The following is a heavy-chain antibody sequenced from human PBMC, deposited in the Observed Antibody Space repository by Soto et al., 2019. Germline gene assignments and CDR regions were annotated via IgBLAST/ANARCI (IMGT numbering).Heavy chain of an antibody. V-gene: IGHV3-49*03. CDR1: GFTFGDYA. D-gene: IGHD3-3*01. CDR2: IRSNAYGGTT. J-gene: IGHJ4*02. CDR3: TREPPKGDFWSGYYTGAAFDY. Sequence: GGSLRLSCTASGFTFGDYAMSWFRQAPGKGLEWVGFIRSNAYGGTTEYAASVKGRFTISRDDSKSIAYLQMNSLKTADTAGTSCTREPPKGDFWSGYYTGAAFDYWGQGILVSVSS.